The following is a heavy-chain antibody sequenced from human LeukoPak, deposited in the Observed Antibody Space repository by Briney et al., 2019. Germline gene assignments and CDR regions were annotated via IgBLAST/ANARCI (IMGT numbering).Heavy chain of an antibody. CDR2: TRDKTRGYTT. V-gene: IGHV3-72*01. J-gene: IGHJ3*02. Sequence: PGGSLRLSCAASGVTLSDHHMDWVRQAPGEGLERVGRTRDKTRGYTTEYAASVKGRFTISRDDSQTSLYLQMNSPKTEDTAVYFCARDGGEGDNSAFDTWGQGTVVTVSS. CDR1: GVTLSDHH. CDR3: ARDGGEGDNSAFDT. D-gene: IGHD3-22*01.